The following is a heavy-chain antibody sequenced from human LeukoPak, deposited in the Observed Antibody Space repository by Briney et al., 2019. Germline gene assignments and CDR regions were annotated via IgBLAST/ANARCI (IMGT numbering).Heavy chain of an antibody. V-gene: IGHV3-23*01. Sequence: PGGSLRLSCAASGFAFSSYAMTWVRQAPGKGLEWISSINENANHGYTHYADSVKGRFTISRDDSKNTLYLQMNSLRVEDSAIYYCVKRFLQGGWGQGTLVTVSS. CDR1: GFAFSSYA. J-gene: IGHJ1*01. D-gene: IGHD3-16*01. CDR2: INENANHGYT. CDR3: VKRFLQGG.